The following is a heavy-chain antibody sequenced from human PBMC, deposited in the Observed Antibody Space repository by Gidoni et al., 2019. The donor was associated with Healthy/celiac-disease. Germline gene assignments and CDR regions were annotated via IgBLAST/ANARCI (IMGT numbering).Heavy chain of an antibody. V-gene: IGHV4-61*02. CDR2: IYTSGST. D-gene: IGHD6-19*01. CDR3: ASNGEYSSGWYYFDY. J-gene: IGHJ4*02. Sequence: QVQLQESGPGRVKPSQTLSLTCTVSGGSLSSGSYYWSWIRQPAGKGLEWIGRIYTSGSTNYNPSLKSRVTISVDTSKNQFSLKLSSVTAADTAVYYCASNGEYSSGWYYFDYWGQGTLVTVSS. CDR1: GGSLSSGSYY.